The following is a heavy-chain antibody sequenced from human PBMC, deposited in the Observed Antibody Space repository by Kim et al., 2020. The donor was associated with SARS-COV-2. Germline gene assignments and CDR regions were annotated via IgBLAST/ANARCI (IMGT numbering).Heavy chain of an antibody. D-gene: IGHD4-4*01. CDR2: MYYSGST. Sequence: SETLSLTCTVSGGSISSYYWSWIRQPPGKGLEWIGYMYYSGSTNYNPSLKSRVTISVDTSKNQFSLKLSSVTAADTAVYYCARLTTVTTKYWFDPWGQGT. CDR1: GGSISSYY. J-gene: IGHJ5*02. CDR3: ARLTTVTTKYWFDP. V-gene: IGHV4-59*01.